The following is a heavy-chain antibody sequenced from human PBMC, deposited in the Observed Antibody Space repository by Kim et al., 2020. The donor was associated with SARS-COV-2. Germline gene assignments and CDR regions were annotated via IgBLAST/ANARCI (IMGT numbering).Heavy chain of an antibody. Sequence: SETLSLTCAVYGGSFSAFHWSWIRQPPGKGLEWIGEIDHAGSTNYNPSLKSRVTISVDTSKNHISLRLRSVTAADTAAYYCARSQPGAYYYYAMDVWGQG. D-gene: IGHD3-10*01. CDR1: GGSFSAFH. CDR2: IDHAGST. V-gene: IGHV4-34*01. CDR3: ARSQPGAYYYYAMDV. J-gene: IGHJ6*02.